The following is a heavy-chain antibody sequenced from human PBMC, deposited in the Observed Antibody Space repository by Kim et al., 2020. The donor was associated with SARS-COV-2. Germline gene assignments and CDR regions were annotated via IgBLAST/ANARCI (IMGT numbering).Heavy chain of an antibody. Sequence: NYNPSLKSGVPITVDTSKNQFSLKLGSVTAADTAVYYCARLTGSGGWFDPWGQGTLVTVSS. CDR3: ARLTGSGGWFDP. J-gene: IGHJ5*02. V-gene: IGHV4-59*01. D-gene: IGHD3-10*01.